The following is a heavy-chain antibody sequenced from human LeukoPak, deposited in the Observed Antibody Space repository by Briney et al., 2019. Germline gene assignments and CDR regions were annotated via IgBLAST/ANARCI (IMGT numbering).Heavy chain of an antibody. D-gene: IGHD3-9*01. CDR2: IYSGGST. CDR1: GFTVSSNY. J-gene: IGHJ5*02. V-gene: IGHV3-66*01. Sequence: SGGSLRLSCAASGFTVSSNYMSWVRQAPGKGLEWVSVIYSGGSTYYADSVKGRFTISRDNSKNTLYLQMNSLRAEDTAVYYCTKEPLLRVSYNCFDPWGQGTLVTVSS. CDR3: TKEPLLRVSYNCFDP.